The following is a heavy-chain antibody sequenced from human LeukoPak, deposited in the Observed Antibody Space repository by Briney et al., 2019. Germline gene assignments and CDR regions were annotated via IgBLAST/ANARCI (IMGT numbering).Heavy chain of an antibody. V-gene: IGHV4-30-4*08. D-gene: IGHD3-16*02. J-gene: IGHJ3*02. CDR2: IYYNGST. Sequence: PSETLSLTCTVSGGSISSSSYYWGWIRQPPGKGLEWIGYIYYNGSTYYNPSLKSRVTISVDTSKNQFSLKLSSVTAADTAVYYCARDPMSYDYVWGSYRYGAFDIWGQGTMVTVSS. CDR3: ARDPMSYDYVWGSYRYGAFDI. CDR1: GGSISSSSYY.